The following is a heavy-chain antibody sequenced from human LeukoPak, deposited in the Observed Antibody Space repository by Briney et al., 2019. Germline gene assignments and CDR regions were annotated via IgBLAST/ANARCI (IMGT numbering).Heavy chain of an antibody. Sequence: GGSLRLSCAASGFTVSSYTMNWVRQAPGRGLEWVSCISYSSNYIYYADSVKGRFTISRDNTKNSLYLQMNSLRAEDTAVYYCARERGSGWGGGIQHWGQGTLVTVSS. CDR3: ARERGSGWGGGIQH. CDR2: ISYSSNYI. J-gene: IGHJ1*01. CDR1: GFTVSSYT. D-gene: IGHD6-19*01. V-gene: IGHV3-21*01.